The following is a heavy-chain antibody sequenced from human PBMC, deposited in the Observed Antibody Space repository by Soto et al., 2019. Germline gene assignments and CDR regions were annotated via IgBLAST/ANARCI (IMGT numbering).Heavy chain of an antibody. V-gene: IGHV3-48*02. J-gene: IGHJ1*01. Sequence: PGGSLRLSCAGSGFTFSSFGMNWVRQAPGKGLEWVSSISSSGGPIYYADSVKGRFTISRDNVKDSLSLQMNSLRDEDTAVYYCARDVEMATIPSEYFQHWGQGTLVTVSS. CDR1: GFTFSSFG. CDR3: ARDVEMATIPSEYFQH. CDR2: ISSSGGPI. D-gene: IGHD5-12*01.